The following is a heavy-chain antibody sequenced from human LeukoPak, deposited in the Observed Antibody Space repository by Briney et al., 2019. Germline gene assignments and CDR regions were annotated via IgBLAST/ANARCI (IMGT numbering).Heavy chain of an antibody. V-gene: IGHV1-18*01. D-gene: IGHD5-12*01. CDR1: GYTFSAYS. CDR3: AREYSGYD. Sequence: ASVNVSCKTSGYTFSAYSITWVRQAPGQGLEWMGWISTDNGYTYYTQKFQGRVTMTTDTSTRTAFMEPRSLRSDDTAMYYCAREYSGYDWGQGTLVTVSS. CDR2: ISTDNGYT. J-gene: IGHJ4*02.